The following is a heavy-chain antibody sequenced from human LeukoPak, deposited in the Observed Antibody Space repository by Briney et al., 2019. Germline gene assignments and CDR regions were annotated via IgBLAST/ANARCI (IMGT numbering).Heavy chain of an antibody. V-gene: IGHV3-43*02. CDR3: AKEDYSSSWYALDY. D-gene: IGHD6-13*01. Sequence: GGSLRLSCAASGFTFDDYAIYWVAQGPGKGLEWVSLISGDGGSIYYADSVKGRFTISRDNSKNSLYLQMNSLRTEDTALYYCAKEDYSSSWYALDYWGQGTLVTVSS. CDR1: GFTFDDYA. J-gene: IGHJ4*02. CDR2: ISGDGGSI.